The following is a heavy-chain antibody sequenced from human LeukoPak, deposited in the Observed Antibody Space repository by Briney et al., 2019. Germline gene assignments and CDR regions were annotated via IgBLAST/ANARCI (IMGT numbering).Heavy chain of an antibody. J-gene: IGHJ4*02. V-gene: IGHV4-39*01. CDR3: TRHSVLWFGEFNS. Sequence: SETLSLTCTVSGGSISSSSYDWGWIRQPPGKGLEWIVGIYYSGRTYYNPSLKSRVTISVDTSKNQCSLKLSSVTAADTAVYYCTRHSVLWFGEFNSWGQGTLVTVSS. CDR2: IYYSGRT. D-gene: IGHD3-10*01. CDR1: GGSISSSSYD.